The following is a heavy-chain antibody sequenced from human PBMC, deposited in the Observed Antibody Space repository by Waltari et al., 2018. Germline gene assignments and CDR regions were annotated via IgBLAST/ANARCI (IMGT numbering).Heavy chain of an antibody. V-gene: IGHV3-23*01. CDR3: ARADSGWYRYFDY. Sequence: EVQLLESGGGLVQPGGSLRLSCAASGFTFSNYGMTWVRQAPGKGLEWVSTISSSGGGTYYADSVKGRFIISRDNSKNTLYLQMNSLRSEDTAVYYCARADSGWYRYFDYWGQGTLVTVSS. J-gene: IGHJ4*02. CDR2: ISSSGGGT. CDR1: GFTFSNYG. D-gene: IGHD6-19*01.